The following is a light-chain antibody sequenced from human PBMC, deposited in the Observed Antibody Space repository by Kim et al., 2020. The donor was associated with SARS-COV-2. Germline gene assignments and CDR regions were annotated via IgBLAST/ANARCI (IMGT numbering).Light chain of an antibody. J-gene: IGLJ2*01. CDR2: RNN. Sequence: RVTISCSGSSSNIGSNYVYWYQQLPGTAPKLLIYRNNQRPSGVPDRCSGSKSGTSASLAISGLRSEDEADYYCAAWDDSLSGPVVFGGGTQLTVL. CDR1: SSNIGSNY. CDR3: AAWDDSLSGPVV. V-gene: IGLV1-47*01.